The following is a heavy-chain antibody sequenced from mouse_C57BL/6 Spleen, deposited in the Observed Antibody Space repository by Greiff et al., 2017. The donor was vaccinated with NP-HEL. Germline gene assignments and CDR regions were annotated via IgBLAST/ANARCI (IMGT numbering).Heavy chain of an antibody. D-gene: IGHD1-1*01. Sequence: QVQLQQSGAELAKPGASVTLSCKASGYTFTSYWMHWVKQRPGQGLEWIGYINPSSGYTKYNQKFKDKATLTADKSSRTAYMQLSSRTYEDSAVYYCASHGSSYWLAYWGQGTLVTVSA. J-gene: IGHJ3*01. CDR3: ASHGSSYWLAY. CDR1: GYTFTSYW. CDR2: INPSSGYT. V-gene: IGHV1-7*01.